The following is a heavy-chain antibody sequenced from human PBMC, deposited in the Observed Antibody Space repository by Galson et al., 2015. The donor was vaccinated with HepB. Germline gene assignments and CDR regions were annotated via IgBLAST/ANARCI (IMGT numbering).Heavy chain of an antibody. V-gene: IGHV1-46*01. J-gene: IGHJ4*01. CDR2: INPSLGST. D-gene: IGHD3-16*01. Sequence: SVKVSCKASADTFTYYYMHWVRQAPGQGLEWMGKINPSLGSTDYAHKFQGGVTMTRDTSTTTVYMELSSLRSEDTAVYYCAGGFIGRPFDYWGQGTLVTVSS. CDR1: ADTFTYYY. CDR3: AGGFIGRPFDY.